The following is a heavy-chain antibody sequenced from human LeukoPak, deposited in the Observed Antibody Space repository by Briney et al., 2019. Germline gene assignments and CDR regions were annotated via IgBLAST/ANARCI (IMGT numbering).Heavy chain of an antibody. CDR1: GSSVSSYY. CDR3: ARGLSSSWYWFDT. CDR2: INTSGNI. V-gene: IGHV4-4*07. D-gene: IGHD2-2*01. Sequence: SETLSLTCTVSGSSVSSYYWSWIRQPAGKGLEWIGRINTSGNINYNPSLKSRVTLSVDTSNNQFSLKLSSLTAADTAVYYCARGLSSSWYWFDTWGQGTLVTVSS. J-gene: IGHJ5*02.